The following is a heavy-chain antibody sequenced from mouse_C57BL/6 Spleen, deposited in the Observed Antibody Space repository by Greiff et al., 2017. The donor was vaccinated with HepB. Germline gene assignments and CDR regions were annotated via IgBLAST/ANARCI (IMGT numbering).Heavy chain of an antibody. CDR3: ARSKGYDVYFDY. V-gene: IGHV14-2*01. J-gene: IGHJ2*01. D-gene: IGHD2-2*01. CDR2: IDPEDGAT. CDR1: GFNIKDYY. Sequence: EVQLQQSGAELVKPGASVKLSCTASGFNIKDYYMHWVKQRTEQGLEWMGRIDPEDGATKYAPKLQGKATITADKYANTAYLQLSSLTSEDTSVYYGARSKGYDVYFDYWGQGTALPVSS.